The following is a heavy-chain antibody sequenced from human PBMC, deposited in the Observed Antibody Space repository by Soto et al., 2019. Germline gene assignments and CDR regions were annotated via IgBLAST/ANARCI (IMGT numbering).Heavy chain of an antibody. D-gene: IGHD2-21*01. J-gene: IGHJ4*02. Sequence: EVQLVESGGGLVQPGGSLKLSCAASGFTFSGSAMHWVRQASGKGLEWVGRIRSKANSYATAYAASVKGRFTISRDDSEHTSYLQMNSLKTEDTAVYYCTRAQLFVGDHWGQGTLVNVSS. CDR1: GFTFSGSA. V-gene: IGHV3-73*01. CDR3: TRAQLFVGDH. CDR2: IRSKANSYAT.